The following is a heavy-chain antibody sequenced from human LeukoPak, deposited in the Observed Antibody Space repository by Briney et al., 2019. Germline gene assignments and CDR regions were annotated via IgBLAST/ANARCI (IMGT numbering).Heavy chain of an antibody. CDR2: IYYSGST. V-gene: IGHV4-39*01. D-gene: IGHD3-22*01. CDR3: ARRYYYDSSGYLSPRFDP. Sequence: SETLSLTCTVSGGSISSSSYYWGWIRQPPGKGLEWIGSIYYSGSTYYNPSLKSRVTISVDTSKNQFSLKLSSVTAADTAVYYCARRYYYDSSGYLSPRFDPWGQGTLVTVSS. CDR1: GGSISSSSYY. J-gene: IGHJ5*02.